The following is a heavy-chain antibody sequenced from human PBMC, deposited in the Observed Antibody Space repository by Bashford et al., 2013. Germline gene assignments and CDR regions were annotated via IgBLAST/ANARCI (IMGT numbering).Heavy chain of an antibody. V-gene: IGHV1-69*06. J-gene: IGHJ3*02. CDR1: GGTFSSYA. D-gene: IGHD3-3*01. Sequence: SVKVSCKASGGTFSSYAISWVRQAPGQGLEWMGGIIPIFGTANYAQKFQGRVTITADKSTSTAYMELSSLRSEDTAVYYCARDVLRFLEWLPYGFNDAFDIWGQGTSGHRL. CDR2: IIPIFGTA. CDR3: ARDVLRFLEWLPYGFNDAFDI.